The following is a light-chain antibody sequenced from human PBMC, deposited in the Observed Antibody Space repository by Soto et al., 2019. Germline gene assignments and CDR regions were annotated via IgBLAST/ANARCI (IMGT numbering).Light chain of an antibody. CDR2: GAS. V-gene: IGKV3-20*01. J-gene: IGKJ1*01. CDR1: QSVDTTF. CDR3: QQYMSSVT. Sequence: EIVLTQSPGSLSLSPGQRATLSCRASQSVDTTFFPWYQKKPGQAPRLIIQGASKSATGIPDRFSGSASGTVFTLIISRLETEDFAVYYCQQYMSSVTFGQGTKVEIK.